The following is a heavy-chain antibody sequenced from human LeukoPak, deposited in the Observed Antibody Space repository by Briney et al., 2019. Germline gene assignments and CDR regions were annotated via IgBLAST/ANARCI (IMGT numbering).Heavy chain of an antibody. CDR1: GGSISNYY. V-gene: IGHV4-59*01. J-gene: IGHJ3*02. CDR3: ARYRNEALFAFDI. CDR2: IYYSVNT. D-gene: IGHD1-14*01. Sequence: SETLSLTCTVSGGSISNYYWSWIRQPPGKGLEWIGYIYYSVNTDYNPSLKSRVTISVGTSKNQFSLRLNSVTAADTAVYYCARYRNEALFAFDIWGQGTMVTVSS.